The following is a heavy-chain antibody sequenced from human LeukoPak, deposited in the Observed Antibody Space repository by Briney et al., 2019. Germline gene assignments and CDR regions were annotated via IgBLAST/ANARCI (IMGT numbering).Heavy chain of an antibody. V-gene: IGHV3-30*14. CDR3: ARARDGSGSYYNEPPDYYYGMDV. J-gene: IGHJ6*02. D-gene: IGHD3-10*01. CDR2: ISYDGSDK. CDR1: GFTFSSYA. Sequence: GGSLRLSCAASGFTFSSYAMHWVRQAPGKGLEWVAVISYDGSDKYHADSVKGRFTISRDNSKNTLYLQMNSLRAEDTAVYYCARARDGSGSYYNEPPDYYYGMDVWGQGTTVTVSS.